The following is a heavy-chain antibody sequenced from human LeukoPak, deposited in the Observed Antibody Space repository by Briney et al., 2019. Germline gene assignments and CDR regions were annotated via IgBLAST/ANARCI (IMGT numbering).Heavy chain of an antibody. D-gene: IGHD6-13*01. CDR2: ISSSGSTI. CDR1: GFTFSDYY. V-gene: IGHV3-11*01. Sequence: GGSLRLSCAASGFTFSDYYMSWIRQAPGKGLEWVSYISSSGSTIYYADSVKGRFTISRDNAKNSLYLQMNSLRAEDTAVYYCARDRTLGSSNWFDPWGQGTLVTVSS. J-gene: IGHJ5*02. CDR3: ARDRTLGSSNWFDP.